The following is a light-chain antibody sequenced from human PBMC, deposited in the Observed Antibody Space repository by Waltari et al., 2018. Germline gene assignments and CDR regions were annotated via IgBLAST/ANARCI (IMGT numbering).Light chain of an antibody. V-gene: IGKV1-33*01. CDR3: QQFYDLPLT. Sequence: IQMTQSPSSMSASVVDRVTITCQASQDINNYLNWYQQKPGKAPKLLIYDASNLERGVPSRFSGSGSGTDFTFTITSLQPEDIATYYCQQFYDLPLTFGGGTKVEIK. CDR2: DAS. J-gene: IGKJ4*01. CDR1: QDINNY.